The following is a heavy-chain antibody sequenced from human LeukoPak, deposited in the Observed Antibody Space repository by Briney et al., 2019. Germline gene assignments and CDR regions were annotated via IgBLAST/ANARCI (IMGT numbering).Heavy chain of an antibody. CDR1: GDSVSSNSAA. J-gene: IGHJ5*02. Sequence: SQTLSLTCAISGDSVSSNSAAWNWIRQSPSRGLEWLGRTYYRSKWYNDYAVSVKSRITINPDTSKNQFSLKLSSVTAADTAVYYCARDVARQLSGIRAYNWFDPWGQGTLVTVSS. CDR2: TYYRSKWYN. D-gene: IGHD3-3*01. V-gene: IGHV6-1*01. CDR3: ARDVARQLSGIRAYNWFDP.